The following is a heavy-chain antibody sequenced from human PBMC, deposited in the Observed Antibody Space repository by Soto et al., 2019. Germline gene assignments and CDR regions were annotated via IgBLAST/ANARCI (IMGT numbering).Heavy chain of an antibody. Sequence: PSETLSLTCTVSGDSITRGDNYLSWILQPPGKGLEWIGYIYHSGHTYYNPSLKSRLSISVDTSKNHFSLRLTSMTAAYTAVYYCHRHYWSGSGRLLFESWGQGALDTVSS. V-gene: IGHV4-30-4*01. CDR1: GDSITRGDNY. CDR3: HRHYWSGSGRLLFES. D-gene: IGHD3-3*01. J-gene: IGHJ4*02. CDR2: IYHSGHT.